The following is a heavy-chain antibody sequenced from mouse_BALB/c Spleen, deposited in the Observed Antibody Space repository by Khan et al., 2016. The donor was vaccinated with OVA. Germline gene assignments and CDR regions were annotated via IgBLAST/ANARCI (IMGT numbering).Heavy chain of an antibody. CDR1: GYSFTDYY. J-gene: IGHJ3*01. D-gene: IGHD1-2*01. V-gene: IGHV1-77*01. CDR3: ARRNYFGYTFAY. Sequence: QVQLQQSGAELARPGASVKLSCKASGYSFTDYYINWVKQRTGQGLEWIGEISPGRGDTYYNEKFKGKATLTADKSSSTAYMQLSSLTSEASAVSICARRNYFGYTFAYWGQGTLVTVSA. CDR2: ISPGRGDT.